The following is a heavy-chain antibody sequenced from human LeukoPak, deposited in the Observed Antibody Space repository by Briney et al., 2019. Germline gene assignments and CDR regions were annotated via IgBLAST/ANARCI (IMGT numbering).Heavy chain of an antibody. CDR1: GFTVSNNY. Sequence: SGGSLRLSCAAPGFTVSNNYMRWVRQAPGKGLEWVSGIYSGGSTNYSASAKGRFTISRDNSKNTLHYQIKSLIGEETAADYCWGAPRGIAGFGSCGWGQGVMVTV. J-gene: IGHJ1*01. D-gene: IGHD6-13*01. CDR3: WGAPRGIAGFGSCG. V-gene: IGHV3-66*01. CDR2: IYSGGST.